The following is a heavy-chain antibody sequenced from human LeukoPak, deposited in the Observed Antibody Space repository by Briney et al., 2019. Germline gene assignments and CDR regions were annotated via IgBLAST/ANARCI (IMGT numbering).Heavy chain of an antibody. CDR2: IDPNSGGT. Sequence: ASVKVSCKASGYTFTGYYMHWVRQAPGQGLEWMGWIDPNSGGTNYAQKFQGRVTMTRDTSISTAYMELSRLRSDDTAVYYCARDFDSSGYSYYGMDVWGQGTTVTVSS. J-gene: IGHJ6*02. CDR3: ARDFDSSGYSYYGMDV. CDR1: GYTFTGYY. D-gene: IGHD3-22*01. V-gene: IGHV1-2*02.